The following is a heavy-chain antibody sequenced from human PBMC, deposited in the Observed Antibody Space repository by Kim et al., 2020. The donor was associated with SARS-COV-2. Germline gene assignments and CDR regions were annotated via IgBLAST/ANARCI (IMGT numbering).Heavy chain of an antibody. CDR3: ARDERLRNWFFDL. Sequence: GGSLRLSCAASGFTFSTYAMHWVRQAPGKGLEWVAYISSDGSKTYYTDSVKGRFTISRDNSKNTLYLQMNSLRAEDTAMFYCARDERLRNWFFDLCGRGSLVTVSS. J-gene: IGHJ2*01. CDR2: ISSDGSKT. CDR1: GFTFSTYA. V-gene: IGHV3-30*04.